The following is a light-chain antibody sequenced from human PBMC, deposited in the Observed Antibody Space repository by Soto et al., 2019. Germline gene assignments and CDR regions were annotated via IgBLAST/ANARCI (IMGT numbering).Light chain of an antibody. CDR2: WAS. CDR3: QQYYSTPLT. J-gene: IGKJ4*01. CDR1: QSVLYNSNNKNY. V-gene: IGKV4-1*01. Sequence: DIVMTQSPDSLSVSLGERATINCKSSQSVLYNSNNKNYLAWYQQKPGQPPNLLIYWASTRESGVPDRFSGSGSGTDFTLTISSLQAEDVAVSYCQQYYSTPLTFGGGTKVEIK.